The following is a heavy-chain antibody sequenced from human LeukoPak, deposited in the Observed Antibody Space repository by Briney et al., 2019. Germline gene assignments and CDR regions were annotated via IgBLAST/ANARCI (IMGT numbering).Heavy chain of an antibody. J-gene: IGHJ6*02. V-gene: IGHV3-30-3*01. CDR3: ARSYDSSGYVTYYYYGMDV. CDR1: GFTFSSYA. CDR2: ISYDGSNK. D-gene: IGHD3-22*01. Sequence: PGGSLRLSCAASGFTFSSYAMHWVRQAPGKGLEWVAVISYDGSNKYYADSVKGRFTISRDNSKNTLYLQMNSLRAEDTAVYYCARSYDSSGYVTYYYYGMDVWGQGTTVTVSS.